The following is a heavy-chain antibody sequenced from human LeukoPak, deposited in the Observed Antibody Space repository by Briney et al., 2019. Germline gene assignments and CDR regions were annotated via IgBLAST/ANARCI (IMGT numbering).Heavy chain of an antibody. D-gene: IGHD6-13*01. CDR3: ARDGGQRLVLATKMYKWFDP. J-gene: IGHJ5*02. CDR1: GFTFSTYA. CDR2: ISYDGNNK. V-gene: IGHV3-30*04. Sequence: TGGSLRLSCAASGFTFSTYAMHWVRQAPGKGLEWVAVISYDGNNKYYADSVKGRFTISRDNSKSTLYLQMNSLTTEDTAVYYCARDGGQRLVLATKMYKWFDPWGQGTLVTVSS.